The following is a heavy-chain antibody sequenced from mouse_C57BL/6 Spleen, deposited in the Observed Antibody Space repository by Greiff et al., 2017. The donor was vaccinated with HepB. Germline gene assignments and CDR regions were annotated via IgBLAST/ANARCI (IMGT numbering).Heavy chain of an antibody. CDR1: GYTFTDYN. J-gene: IGHJ2*01. CDR2: INPNNGGT. Sequence: EVQLQQSGPELVKPGASVKMSCKASGYTFTDYNMHWVKQSHGKSLEWIGYINPNNGGTSYNQKFKGKATLTVNKSSSTAYMELRSLTSEDSAVYYCASWDYYGSTVDDWGQGTTLTVAS. CDR3: ASWDYYGSTVDD. D-gene: IGHD1-1*01. V-gene: IGHV1-22*01.